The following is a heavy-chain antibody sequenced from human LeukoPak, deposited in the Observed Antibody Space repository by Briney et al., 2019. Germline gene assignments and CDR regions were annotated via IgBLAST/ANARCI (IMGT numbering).Heavy chain of an antibody. CDR2: IYTSGST. CDR3: AREDCSSTSCYTWGGYYYYYMDV. Sequence: SETLSLTCTVSGGSISSYYWSWIRQPAGKGLEWIGRIYTSGSTNYNPSLKSRVTISVDTSKNQFSLKLSSVTAADTAVYYCAREDCSSTSCYTWGGYYYYYMDVWGKGTTVTVSS. CDR1: GGSISSYY. D-gene: IGHD2-2*02. J-gene: IGHJ6*03. V-gene: IGHV4-4*07.